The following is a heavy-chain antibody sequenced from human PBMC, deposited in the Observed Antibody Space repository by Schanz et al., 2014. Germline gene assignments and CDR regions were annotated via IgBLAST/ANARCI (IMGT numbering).Heavy chain of an antibody. CDR1: GFTFSSYW. CDR3: AKAADWPVTRFDP. V-gene: IGHV3-74*02. Sequence: VQLVESGGGVVQPGRSLRLSCAASGFTFSSYWMHWVRQVPGKGLVWVSALSEGGGGTHYADSVRGRFTISRDNAKNTLYLQMNTLRAEDTAVYYCAKAADWPVTRFDPWGQGTLVTVSS. CDR2: LSEGGGGT. J-gene: IGHJ5*02. D-gene: IGHD3-9*01.